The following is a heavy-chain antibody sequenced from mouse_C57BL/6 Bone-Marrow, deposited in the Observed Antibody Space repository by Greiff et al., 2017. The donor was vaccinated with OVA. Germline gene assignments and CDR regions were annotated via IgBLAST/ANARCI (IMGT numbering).Heavy chain of an antibody. V-gene: IGHV1-78*01. D-gene: IGHD2-2*01. Sequence: VQLQQSDAELVKPGASVKISCKVSGYTFTDHTIHWLKQRPEQGLEWIGYIYPRDGSTKYNEKFKGKATLTADKSSRTAYMQLNSLTSEDSAVYFCARHCTLRWLQRRYYFDYWGQGTTLTVSS. CDR1: GYTFTDHT. CDR2: IYPRDGST. J-gene: IGHJ2*01. CDR3: ARHCTLRWLQRRYYFDY.